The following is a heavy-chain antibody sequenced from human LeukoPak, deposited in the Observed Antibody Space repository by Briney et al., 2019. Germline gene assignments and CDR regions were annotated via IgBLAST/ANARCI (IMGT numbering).Heavy chain of an antibody. V-gene: IGHV4-39*01. D-gene: IGHD4-23*01. CDR2: IYYSGST. CDR1: GGSISSSSYY. J-gene: IGHJ4*02. CDR3: ARGPGDGGNSTKIFDY. Sequence: PSETLSLTCTVSGGSISSSSYYWGWIRQPPGKGLEWIGSIYYSGSTYYNPSLKSRVTISVDTSKNQFSLKLSSVTAADTAVYYCARGPGDGGNSTKIFDYWGQGTLVTVSS.